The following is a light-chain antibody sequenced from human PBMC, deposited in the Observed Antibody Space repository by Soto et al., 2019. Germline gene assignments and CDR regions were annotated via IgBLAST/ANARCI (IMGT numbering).Light chain of an antibody. Sequence: QSVLTQPPSESGAPGQRVTIYCTGSSSNIGAGYDVHWYQQLPGTAPKLLIYVNSNRPSGVPDRFSGSKSGTSASLAITGLQAEDEADYYCQSYDSSLRAVVFGGGTKLTVL. CDR3: QSYDSSLRAVV. CDR1: SSNIGAGYD. J-gene: IGLJ2*01. V-gene: IGLV1-40*01. CDR2: VNS.